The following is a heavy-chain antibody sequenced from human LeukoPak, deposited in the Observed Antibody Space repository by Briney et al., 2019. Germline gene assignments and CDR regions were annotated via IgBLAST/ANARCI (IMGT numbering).Heavy chain of an antibody. CDR3: ARGFYDRSGYYFDY. V-gene: IGHV3-66*01. D-gene: IGHD3-22*01. Sequence: PGGSLRLSCAASGFTFSSYSMNWVRQAPGKGLEWVSVIYSGGSTYYADSVKGRFTIPRDNSKNTLYLQMNSLRAEDTAVYYCARGFYDRSGYYFDYWGQGTLVTGSS. CDR1: GFTFSSYS. CDR2: IYSGGST. J-gene: IGHJ4*02.